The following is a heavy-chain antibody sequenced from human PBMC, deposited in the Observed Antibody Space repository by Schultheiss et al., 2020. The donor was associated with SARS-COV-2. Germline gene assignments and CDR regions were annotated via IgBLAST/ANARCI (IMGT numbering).Heavy chain of an antibody. J-gene: IGHJ6*02. CDR3: ARGVHGVVPGPLGLGPWYYYYGVDV. V-gene: IGHV4-31*03. Sequence: SQTLSLTCTVSGGSISSGGYYWSWIRQHPGKGLEWIGYIYYSGSTYYNPSLKSRVTISVDTSKNQFSLKLSSVTAADTAVYYCARGVHGVVPGPLGLGPWYYYYGVDVWGQGTTVTVSS. CDR2: IYYSGST. D-gene: IGHD2-2*01. CDR1: GGSISSGGYY.